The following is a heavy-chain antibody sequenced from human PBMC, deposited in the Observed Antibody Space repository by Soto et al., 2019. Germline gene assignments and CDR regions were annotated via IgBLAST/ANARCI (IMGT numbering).Heavy chain of an antibody. V-gene: IGHV3-48*02. J-gene: IGHJ3*02. CDR3: ARETTGYSSSWDDAFDI. CDR2: ISSSSSTI. Sequence: GGSLRLSCAASGFTFSSYSMNWVRQAPGKGLEWVSYISSSSSTIYYADSVKGRFTISRDNAKNSLYLQMNSLRDEDTAVYYCARETTGYSSSWDDAFDIWGQGTMVTVSS. CDR1: GFTFSSYS. D-gene: IGHD6-13*01.